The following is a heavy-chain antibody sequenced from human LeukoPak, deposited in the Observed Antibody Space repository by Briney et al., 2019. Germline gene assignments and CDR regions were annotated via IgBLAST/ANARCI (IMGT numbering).Heavy chain of an antibody. J-gene: IGHJ4*02. Sequence: GGSLRLSCAASGFTFSSYAMHWVRQAPGKGLEWVAVISYDGSNKYYADSVKGQFTISRDNSKNTLYLQMNSLRAEDTAVYYCARAPTTVTRSHFDYWGQGTLVTVSS. CDR1: GFTFSSYA. CDR2: ISYDGSNK. D-gene: IGHD4-17*01. V-gene: IGHV3-30*04. CDR3: ARAPTTVTRSHFDY.